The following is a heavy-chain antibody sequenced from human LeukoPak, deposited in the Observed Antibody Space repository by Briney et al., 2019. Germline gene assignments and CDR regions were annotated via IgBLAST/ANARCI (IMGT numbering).Heavy chain of an antibody. V-gene: IGHV6-1*01. Sequence: KPSQTLSLTCAVSGGSVSSNSAAWNWIRQSPSRGLEWLGRTYYRSKWYNDYAVSVKSRITINPDTSKNQFSLQLNSVTHEDTAVYYCARDPYSTKWYLDYWGQGTLVTVSS. D-gene: IGHD6-13*01. CDR2: TYYRSKWYN. CDR1: GGSVSSNSAA. CDR3: ARDPYSTKWYLDY. J-gene: IGHJ4*02.